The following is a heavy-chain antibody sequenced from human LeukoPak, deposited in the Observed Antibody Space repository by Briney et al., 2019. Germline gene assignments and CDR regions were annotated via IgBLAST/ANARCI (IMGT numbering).Heavy chain of an antibody. Sequence: GGSLRLSCAASGFTFSSYSMNWVRQAPGKGLEWVGRIKSKTDGGTTDYAAPVKGRFTISRDDSKNTLYLQMNSLKTEDTAVYYCTTDRSYHYGDYESHPFDYWGQGTLVTVSS. D-gene: IGHD4-17*01. V-gene: IGHV3-15*01. J-gene: IGHJ4*02. CDR3: TTDRSYHYGDYESHPFDY. CDR2: IKSKTDGGTT. CDR1: GFTFSSYS.